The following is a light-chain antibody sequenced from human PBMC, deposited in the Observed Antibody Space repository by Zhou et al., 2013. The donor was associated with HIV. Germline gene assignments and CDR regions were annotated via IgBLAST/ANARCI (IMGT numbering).Light chain of an antibody. CDR3: QQADSFPLT. CDR1: QRIDGW. V-gene: IGKV1-12*01. CDR2: DES. Sequence: DIEMTQSPSSVSASVGDRVTVTCQASQRIDGWLAWYQQKPGQAPRLLIYDESTLQSGVPSRFSGSGSGSHFTLTINGLQPEDSATYFCQQADSFPLTFGGGTMVEIK. J-gene: IGKJ4*01.